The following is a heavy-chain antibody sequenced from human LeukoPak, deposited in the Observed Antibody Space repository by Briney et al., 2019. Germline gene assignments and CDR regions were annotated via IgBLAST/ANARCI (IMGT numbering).Heavy chain of an antibody. CDR1: GYTFTSYG. CDR3: ARDSYGSGSYWRYYGMDV. CDR2: ISAYNGNT. V-gene: IGHV1-18*04. Sequence: AASVKVSCKASGYTFTSYGISWVRQAPGQGLEWMGGISAYNGNTNYAQKLQGRVTMTTDTSTSTAYMELRSLRSDDTAVYYCARDSYGSGSYWRYYGMDVWGQGTTVTVSS. D-gene: IGHD3-10*01. J-gene: IGHJ6*02.